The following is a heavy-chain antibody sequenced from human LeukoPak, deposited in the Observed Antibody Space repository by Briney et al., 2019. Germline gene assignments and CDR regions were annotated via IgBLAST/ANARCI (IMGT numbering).Heavy chain of an antibody. J-gene: IGHJ4*02. CDR1: GFTFSNYR. D-gene: IGHD3-3*01. CDR3: ATDRGWRTSGYYLYYFEY. Sequence: GGSLRPSCGASGFTFSNYRMSWVRQAPGKGLEWVASIKHDGSEKYYVDSVRGRFTISRDNTMNSLYLQMSSLRAEDTAVYYCATDRGWRTSGYYLYYFEYWGQGTLVTFSS. CDR2: IKHDGSEK. V-gene: IGHV3-7*01.